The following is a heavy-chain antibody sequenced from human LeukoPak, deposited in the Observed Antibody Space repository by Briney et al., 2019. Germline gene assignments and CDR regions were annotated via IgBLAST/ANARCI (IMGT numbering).Heavy chain of an antibody. CDR3: AASPYGDPPYYFDY. Sequence: SVKVSCKASGGTFSSYAISWVRQAPGQGLEWMGGIIPIFGTANYAQKFQGRVTMTEDTSTDTAYMELSSLRSEDTAVYYCAASPYGDPPYYFDYWGQGTLVTVSS. CDR2: IIPIFGTA. J-gene: IGHJ4*02. CDR1: GGTFSSYA. D-gene: IGHD4-17*01. V-gene: IGHV1-69*06.